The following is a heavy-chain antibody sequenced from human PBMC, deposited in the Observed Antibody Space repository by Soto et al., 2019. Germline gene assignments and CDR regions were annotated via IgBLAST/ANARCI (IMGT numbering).Heavy chain of an antibody. V-gene: IGHV4-4*02. J-gene: IGHJ6*02. CDR2: IYHSGST. CDR3: ARGRQWLVHYYYGMDV. CDR1: GGSISSSNW. Sequence: QVQLQESGPGLVKPSGTLSLTCAVSGGSISSSNWWSWVRQPPGKGLEWIGEIYHSGSTNYNPSRKSRVTLAVDKSKNQFSLKLSSVTAADTAVYYCARGRQWLVHYYYGMDVWGQGTTVTVSS. D-gene: IGHD6-19*01.